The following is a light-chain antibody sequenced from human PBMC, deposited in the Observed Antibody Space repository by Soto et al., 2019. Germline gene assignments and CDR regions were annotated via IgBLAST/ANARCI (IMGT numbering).Light chain of an antibody. CDR1: SSDVGGYNY. CDR2: DVS. J-gene: IGLJ3*02. CDR3: SSYTTRATVV. V-gene: IGLV2-14*03. Sequence: QSALTQPASVSGSPGQSITISCTGTSSDVGGYNYVSWYQHHPGKAPKLMIYDVSNRPSGVSNRFSGSKSGNTASLTISGAQAEDEASYYCSSYTTRATVVFGGGTKLTVL.